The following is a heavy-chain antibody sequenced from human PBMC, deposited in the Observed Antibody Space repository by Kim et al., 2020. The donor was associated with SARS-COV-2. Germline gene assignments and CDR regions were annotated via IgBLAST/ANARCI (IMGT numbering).Heavy chain of an antibody. V-gene: IGHV4-59*01. J-gene: IGHJ6*03. CDR1: GGSISSYY. D-gene: IGHD6-13*01. CDR3: ARELTMYSSSWSYYYYYMDV. CDR2: IYYSGST. Sequence: SETLSLTCTVSGGSISSYYWSWIRQPPGKGLEWIGYIYYSGSTNYNPSLKSRVTISVDTSKNQFSLKLSSVTAADTAVYYCARELTMYSSSWSYYYYYMDVWGKGTTVTVSS.